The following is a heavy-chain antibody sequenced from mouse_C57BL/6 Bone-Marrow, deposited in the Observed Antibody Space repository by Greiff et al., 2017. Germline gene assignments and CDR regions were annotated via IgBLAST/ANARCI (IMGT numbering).Heavy chain of an antibody. CDR1: GYSFTDYY. CDR2: IYPGSGNP. V-gene: IGHV1-76*01. CDR3: AREGERGAMDY. Sequence: VQLQQSGAELVRPGASVNLSCRASGYSFTDYYVNWVKQRPGQGLEWIARIYPGSGNPYYSENFKGKATLTAEKSSSTAYMHRSSLTSEDSTVXFCAREGERGAMDYWGQGTSVTVSS. J-gene: IGHJ4*01.